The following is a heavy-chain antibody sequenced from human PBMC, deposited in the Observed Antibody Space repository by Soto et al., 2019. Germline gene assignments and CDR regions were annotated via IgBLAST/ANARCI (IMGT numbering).Heavy chain of an antibody. Sequence: EVQLVESGGGLVQPGGSLRLSCAASGFTFSSYEMNWVRQAPGKGLEWVSYISSSGSTIYYADSVKGRFTISRDNAKNSLYLQMNSLRAEDTAVYYCARDPHYKSVAYGMDVWGQGTTVTVSS. D-gene: IGHD6-19*01. CDR3: ARDPHYKSVAYGMDV. CDR1: GFTFSSYE. J-gene: IGHJ6*02. CDR2: ISSSGSTI. V-gene: IGHV3-48*03.